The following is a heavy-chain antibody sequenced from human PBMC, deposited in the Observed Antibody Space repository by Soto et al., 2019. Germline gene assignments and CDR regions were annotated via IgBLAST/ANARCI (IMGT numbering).Heavy chain of an antibody. V-gene: IGHV4-4*02. CDR2: IYHNGNT. Sequence: SETLSLTCAVSSGSISGRNWWSWVRQPPGKGLEWIGEIYHNGNTNYNPSLKSRVTISVDKSKNQFSLKLSSVTAADTALYYCARDPGDGSGWSDWGQGTLVTVSS. CDR1: SGSISGRNW. D-gene: IGHD6-19*01. J-gene: IGHJ4*02. CDR3: ARDPGDGSGWSD.